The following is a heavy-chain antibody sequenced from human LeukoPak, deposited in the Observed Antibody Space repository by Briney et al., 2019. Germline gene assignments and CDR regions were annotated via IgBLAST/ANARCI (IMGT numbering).Heavy chain of an antibody. CDR3: AKGLVVVAATPLDY. CDR2: ISGSGGST. CDR1: GFTFDDYA. V-gene: IGHV3-23*01. Sequence: GGSLRLSCAASGFTFDDYAMHWVRQAPGKGLEWVSGISGSGGSTYYADSVKGRFTISRDNSKNTLYLQMNSLRAEDTAVYYCAKGLVVVAATPLDYWGQGTLVTVSS. J-gene: IGHJ4*02. D-gene: IGHD2-15*01.